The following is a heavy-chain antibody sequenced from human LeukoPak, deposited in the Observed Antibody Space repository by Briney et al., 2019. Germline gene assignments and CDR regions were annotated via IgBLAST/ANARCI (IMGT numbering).Heavy chain of an antibody. V-gene: IGHV3-64D*09. CDR3: VKSPSDGLDV. CDR1: GFTFSIYP. Sequence: PGGSLRLSCSASGFTFSIYPMHWVRQAPGKGLEYVSTIFTNGDTTSYAASVKGRFTTSRDDSKNTLYLQMSSLRLEDTAVYYCVKSPSDGLDVWGQGATVTVSS. CDR2: IFTNGDTT. J-gene: IGHJ6*02.